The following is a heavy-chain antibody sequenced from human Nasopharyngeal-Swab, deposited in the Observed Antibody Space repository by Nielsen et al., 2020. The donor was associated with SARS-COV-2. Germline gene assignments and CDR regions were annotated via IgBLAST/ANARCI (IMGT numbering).Heavy chain of an antibody. D-gene: IGHD6-13*01. CDR2: IKQDGSEK. Sequence: GSLKISCAASGFTFSDYYMSWVRPAPGKGLEWVANIKQDGSEKYYVDSVKGRFTISRDNAKNSLYLQMNSLRAEDTAVYYCARASGSSWDFDYWGQGTLVTVSS. CDR3: ARASGSSWDFDY. J-gene: IGHJ4*02. CDR1: GFTFSDYY. V-gene: IGHV3-7*03.